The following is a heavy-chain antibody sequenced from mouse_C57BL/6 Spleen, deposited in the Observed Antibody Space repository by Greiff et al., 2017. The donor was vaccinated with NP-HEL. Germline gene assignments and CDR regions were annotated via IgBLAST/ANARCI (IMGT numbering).Heavy chain of an antibody. D-gene: IGHD1-1*01. V-gene: IGHV5-16*01. CDR1: RFTFSDYY. J-gene: IGHJ4*01. CDR2: LNYDGSST. CDR3: ARGPYYYGSSYGMDY. Sequence: EVKVVESEGGLVQPGSSMKLSCTASRFTFSDYYMAWVRQVPEKGLEWVAKLNYDGSSTYYLDSLTGRFIISRDNAKNILYLQMSSLKSEDTATYYCARGPYYYGSSYGMDYWGQGTSVTVSS.